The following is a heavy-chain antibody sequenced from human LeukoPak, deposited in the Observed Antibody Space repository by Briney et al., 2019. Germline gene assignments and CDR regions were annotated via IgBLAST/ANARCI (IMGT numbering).Heavy chain of an antibody. V-gene: IGHV3-23*01. CDR3: ASPRDISTDYFDY. Sequence: PGGSLRLSCAASGFTFSSYTMNWVRQAPGKGPEWVSAISGSGASTFYADSVKGRFTISRDNSKNTLYLQMSSLRAQDTAVYYCASPRDISTDYFDYWGQGTLVTVSS. CDR2: ISGSGAST. J-gene: IGHJ4*02. CDR1: GFTFSSYT. D-gene: IGHD2/OR15-2a*01.